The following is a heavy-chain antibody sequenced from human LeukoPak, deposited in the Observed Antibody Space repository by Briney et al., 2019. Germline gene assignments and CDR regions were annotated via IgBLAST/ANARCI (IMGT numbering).Heavy chain of an antibody. J-gene: IGHJ6*03. CDR1: GYTFTNYG. V-gene: IGHV1-18*01. D-gene: IGHD3-3*01. CDR3: ASGSPERLEGVTGFWSGYYHGYYYYYYMDV. CDR2: ISADNGNT. Sequence: ASVKVSCKASGYTFTNYGISWGRQAPGQGGEGRGWISADNGNTNYAKKFQVSVTMPTDTSTSTAYMELRSLRSDDTAVYYCASGSPERLEGVTGFWSGYYHGYYYYYYMDVWGKGTTVTVSS.